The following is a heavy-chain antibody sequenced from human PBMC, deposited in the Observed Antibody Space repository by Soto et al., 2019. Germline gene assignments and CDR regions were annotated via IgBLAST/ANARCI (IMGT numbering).Heavy chain of an antibody. CDR3: AILSVRIAPNAFDI. D-gene: IGHD6-13*01. V-gene: IGHV4-39*01. Sequence: SETLSLTCTVSGGSISSSSYYWGWIRQPPGKGLEWIGSIYYSGSTYYNPSLKSRVTISVDTSKNQFSLKLSSVTAADTAVYYCAILSVRIAPNAFDIWGQGTMVTVSS. J-gene: IGHJ3*02. CDR1: GGSISSSSYY. CDR2: IYYSGST.